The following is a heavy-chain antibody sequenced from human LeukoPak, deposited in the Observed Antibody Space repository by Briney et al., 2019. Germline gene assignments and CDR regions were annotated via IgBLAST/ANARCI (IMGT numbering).Heavy chain of an antibody. V-gene: IGHV1-24*01. Sequence: RAAVRVSCKVSGYTVTEISIHWVRQRPGKGLEWMGGLDGENDQKVYAQQFQDRVTMSEDTSTDTAYMELSNLQSEDTAVYFCADFYTTSGFFYWGQGTLVTVSS. D-gene: IGHD3-3*01. CDR3: ADFYTTSGFFY. CDR2: LDGENDQK. CDR1: GYTVTEIS. J-gene: IGHJ4*02.